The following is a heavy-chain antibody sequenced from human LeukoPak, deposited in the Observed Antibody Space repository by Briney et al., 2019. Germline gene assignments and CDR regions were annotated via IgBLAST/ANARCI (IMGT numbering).Heavy chain of an antibody. CDR3: TREPVP. CDR1: GGSISNYY. CDR2: IYAGGTA. J-gene: IGHJ4*02. Sequence: SETLSLTCTVSGGSISNYYWSWIRQPAGKGLEWIGRIYAGGTASYNPSLKSRVPMSADMSKNQLSLKLTSVTAADTAVYYCTREPVPWGQGTLVTVSS. D-gene: IGHD6-19*01. V-gene: IGHV4-4*07.